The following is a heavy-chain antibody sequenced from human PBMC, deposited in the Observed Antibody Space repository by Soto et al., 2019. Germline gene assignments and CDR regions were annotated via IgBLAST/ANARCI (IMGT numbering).Heavy chain of an antibody. V-gene: IGHV3-30*18. J-gene: IGHJ6*03. Sequence: GGSLRLSCAASGFTFSSYGMHWVRQAPGKGLEWVAVISYDGSNKYYADSVKGRFTISRDNSKNTLYLQMNSLRAEDTAVYYCAKDLGGRAAAGFMDVWGKGTTVTVSS. CDR1: GFTFSSYG. D-gene: IGHD6-13*01. CDR2: ISYDGSNK. CDR3: AKDLGGRAAAGFMDV.